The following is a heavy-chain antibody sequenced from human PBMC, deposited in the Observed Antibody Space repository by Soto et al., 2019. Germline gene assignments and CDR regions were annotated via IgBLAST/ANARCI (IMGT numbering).Heavy chain of an antibody. Sequence: SETLSLTCTVCGGSICSYYWSWIRQPPGKGLEWIGYIYYSGSTNYNPSLKSRVTISVDTSKHQFSLKLSSVTAADTPVFYCGRLYGGGWYGPEPEFVNGDPEALLTASS. D-gene: IGHD6-13*01. V-gene: IGHV4-59*01. CDR2: IYYSGST. J-gene: IGHJ4*02. CDR3: GRLYGGGWYGPEPEFVN. CDR1: GGSICSYY.